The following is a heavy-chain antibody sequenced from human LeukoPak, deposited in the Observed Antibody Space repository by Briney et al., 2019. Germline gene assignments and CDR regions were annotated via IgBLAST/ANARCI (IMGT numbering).Heavy chain of an antibody. D-gene: IGHD2-15*01. CDR1: GFTFSSYA. CDR3: ARSATLVVLYYMDV. Sequence: PGGSLRLSSAASGFTFSSYAMHWVRQAPGKGLEWVAVISYDGSNKYYADSVKGRFTISRDNSKNTLYLQMNSLRAEDTAVYYCARSATLVVLYYMDVWGKGTTVTVSS. V-gene: IGHV3-30*01. CDR2: ISYDGSNK. J-gene: IGHJ6*03.